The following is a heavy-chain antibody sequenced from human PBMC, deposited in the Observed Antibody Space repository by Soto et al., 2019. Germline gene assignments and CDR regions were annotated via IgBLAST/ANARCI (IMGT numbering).Heavy chain of an antibody. V-gene: IGHV4-34*01. CDR1: GGSFSGYY. CDR2: INHSGST. Sequence: PSETLSLTCAVYGGSFSGYYWSWIRQPPGKGLEWIGEINHSGSTNYNPSLKSRVTISVDTSKNQFSLKLSSVTAADTAVYYCARGPRIAAAGTGWFDPWGQGTLVTVSS. J-gene: IGHJ5*02. CDR3: ARGPRIAAAGTGWFDP. D-gene: IGHD6-13*01.